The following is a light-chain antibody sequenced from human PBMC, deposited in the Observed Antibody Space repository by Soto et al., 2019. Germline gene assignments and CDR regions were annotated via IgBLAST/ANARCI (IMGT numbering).Light chain of an antibody. V-gene: IGKV4-1*01. Sequence: DIVMTQSPDSLAVSLGERATINCKSSQSVLYSSNNKNYLAWYQRKPGQAPRLLIYDASTRATGVPARFSGSGSGTDFTLTINNLEPEDFAVYYCQQRSNRFGGGTKV. CDR3: QQRSNR. J-gene: IGKJ4*01. CDR2: DAS. CDR1: QSVLYSSNNKNY.